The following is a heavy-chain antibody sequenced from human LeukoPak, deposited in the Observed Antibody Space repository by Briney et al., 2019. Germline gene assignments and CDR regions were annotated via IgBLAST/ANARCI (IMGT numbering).Heavy chain of an antibody. V-gene: IGHV1-2*02. CDR3: ARVEDGYRPFDY. J-gene: IGHJ4*02. Sequence: ASVKVSCKASGYTFTGYYMHWVRQAPGQGLEWMGWINPNSGGTNYAQKFQGRVTMTRDTSISTAYMELSRLRSDDTAVYYCARVEDGYRPFDYWGQGTLVTVSS. CDR1: GYTFTGYY. D-gene: IGHD5-24*01. CDR2: INPNSGGT.